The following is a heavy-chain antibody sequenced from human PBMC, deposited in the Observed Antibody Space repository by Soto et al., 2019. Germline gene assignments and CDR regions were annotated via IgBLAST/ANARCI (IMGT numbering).Heavy chain of an antibody. Sequence: QVQLQESGPGLVKPSQTLSLTCTVSGGSISSGTYYWTWIRQQPGKGLEWIGNIYYSGSTYYSPSLTSRATISADTSKNQFSLRLSSVTAADTAVYYCARGDSSWAFGDYWGQGTLVTVSS. CDR1: GGSISSGTYY. J-gene: IGHJ4*02. V-gene: IGHV4-31*03. CDR3: ARGDSSWAFGDY. D-gene: IGHD3-22*01. CDR2: IYYSGST.